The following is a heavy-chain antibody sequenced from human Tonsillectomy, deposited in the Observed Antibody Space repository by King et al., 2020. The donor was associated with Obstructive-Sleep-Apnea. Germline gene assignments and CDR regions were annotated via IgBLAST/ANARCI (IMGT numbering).Heavy chain of an antibody. D-gene: IGHD5-12*01. V-gene: IGHV4-39*07. J-gene: IGHJ4*02. CDR3: AREGRYTGYDFD. CDR2: IYYSGST. CDR1: GGSISSRSYY. Sequence: LQLQESGPGLVRPSETLSLTCTVSGGSISSRSYYWGWIRQPPGKGVEGVGSIYYSGSTNYNPSLKSRVTISVDTSKNQFSLRLRSVTAADTAVYYCAREGRYTGYDFDWGQGTLVTVSS.